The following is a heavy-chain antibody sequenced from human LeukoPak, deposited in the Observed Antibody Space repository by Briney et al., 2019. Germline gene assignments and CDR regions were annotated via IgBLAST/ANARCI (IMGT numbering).Heavy chain of an antibody. Sequence: GGSLRLSCAASGFTLSGYGMNWVRQAPGKGLEWVSCISSSSSTIYYADSAKGRLTISRDNAKNSLYLQMNSLRAEDTAVYYCARDPSIVVVVAEFDYWGQGTLVTVSS. CDR3: ARDPSIVVVVAEFDY. CDR1: GFTLSGYG. V-gene: IGHV3-48*01. D-gene: IGHD2-15*01. CDR2: ISSSSSTI. J-gene: IGHJ4*02.